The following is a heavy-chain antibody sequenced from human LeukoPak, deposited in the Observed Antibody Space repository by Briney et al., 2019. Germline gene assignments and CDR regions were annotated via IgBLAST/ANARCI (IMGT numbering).Heavy chain of an antibody. V-gene: IGHV1-2*02. CDR1: GYTFTSYD. D-gene: IGHD3/OR15-3a*01. Sequence: GASVKVSCKASGYTFTSYDINWVRQAPGQGLEWRGWINPNSGGKNDAQKFQGRVTMNRDTSISKAYMELSRVRSDDTAVYYCARGRGTGWQRYYFDYWGQGTLVTVSS. J-gene: IGHJ4*02. CDR3: ARGRGTGWQRYYFDY. CDR2: INPNSGGK.